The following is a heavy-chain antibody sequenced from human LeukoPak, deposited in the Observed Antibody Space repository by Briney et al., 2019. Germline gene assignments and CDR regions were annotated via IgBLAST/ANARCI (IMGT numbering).Heavy chain of an antibody. CDR3: AGDRGSGSYYVEYYYYGMDV. CDR1: GFTFSSYA. J-gene: IGHJ6*04. V-gene: IGHV3-30*04. Sequence: GGSLRLSCAASGFTFSSYAMHWVRQAPGKGLEWVAVISYDGSNKYYADSVKGRFTISRDNSKNTLYPQMNSLRAEDTAVYYCAGDRGSGSYYVEYYYYGMDVWGKGTTVTVSS. D-gene: IGHD3-10*01. CDR2: ISYDGSNK.